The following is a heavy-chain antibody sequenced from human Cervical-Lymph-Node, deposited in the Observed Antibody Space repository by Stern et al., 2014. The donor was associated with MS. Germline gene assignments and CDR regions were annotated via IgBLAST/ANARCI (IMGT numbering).Heavy chain of an antibody. CDR1: GGSISSGGYS. D-gene: IGHD4-17*01. V-gene: IGHV4-30-2*01. Sequence: QLQLQESGSGLVKPSQTLSLTCAVSGGSISSGGYSWIWIRQPPGKGLEWIGSIDHSGSTNYNPSLKSRVPISVDRSKNQFSLKLNSVAAADTAVYYCARSSTVTPNAFDIWGQGTMVTGSS. CDR2: IDHSGST. CDR3: ARSSTVTPNAFDI. J-gene: IGHJ3*02.